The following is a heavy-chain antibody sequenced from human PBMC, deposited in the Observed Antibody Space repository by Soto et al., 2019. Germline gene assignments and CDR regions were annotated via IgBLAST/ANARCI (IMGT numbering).Heavy chain of an antibody. Sequence: EVQLVESGGGLIQPGGSLRLSCAVSGFTVSNNYMSWVRQAPGKGLEGVSVIYSGGYTAYGDSVKGRFTISRDNSKNTLYLQIKSRGPRGGAGYYCATVPGGGGYWGQGTLVTVSS. CDR3: ATVPGGGGY. D-gene: IGHD3-10*01. CDR2: IYSGGYT. J-gene: IGHJ4*02. CDR1: GFTVSNNY. V-gene: IGHV3-53*01.